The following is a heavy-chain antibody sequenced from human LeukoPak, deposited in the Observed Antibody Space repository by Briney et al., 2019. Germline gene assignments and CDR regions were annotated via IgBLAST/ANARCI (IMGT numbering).Heavy chain of an antibody. CDR1: GFTFSSFA. V-gene: IGHV3-23*01. J-gene: IGHJ5*02. D-gene: IGHD5-24*01. CDR2: ISGSGAST. CDR3: VRGQDGIDNWFDP. Sequence: PGGSLRLSRAASGFTFSSFAMSWVRQAPGKGLEWVSGISGSGASTYYADSVKGRFTISRDNSKNTLYLQINSLRAEDTAVYYCVRGQDGIDNWFDPWGQGTLVTVAS.